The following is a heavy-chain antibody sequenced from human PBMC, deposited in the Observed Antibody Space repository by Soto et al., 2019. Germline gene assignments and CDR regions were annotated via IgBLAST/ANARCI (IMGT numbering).Heavy chain of an antibody. V-gene: IGHV1-8*01. Sequence: ASVDVSCKASGYTFRNYDINWVRQATGQGLEWMGWMNPNSGNTGYAQKFQGRATMTRNTSISTAYMELSSLRSEDTAVYYCARGPLLGYYYDSIIAWGQGTLVTVSS. CDR2: MNPNSGNT. CDR3: ARGPLLGYYYDSIIA. J-gene: IGHJ5*02. CDR1: GYTFRNYD. D-gene: IGHD3-22*01.